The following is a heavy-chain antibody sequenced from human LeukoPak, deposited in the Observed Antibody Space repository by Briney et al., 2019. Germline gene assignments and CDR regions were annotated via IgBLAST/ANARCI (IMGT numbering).Heavy chain of an antibody. CDR1: GGSFSGYY. D-gene: IGHD2-21*01. CDR2: IYYSGST. J-gene: IGHJ6*02. V-gene: IGHV4-59*08. Sequence: SETLSLACAVYGGSFSGYYWSWIRQPPGKGLEWIGYIYYSGSTNYNPSLKSRVTISVDTSKNQFSLKLSSVTAADTAVYYCARFPPIKGMDVWGQGTTVTVSS. CDR3: ARFPPIKGMDV.